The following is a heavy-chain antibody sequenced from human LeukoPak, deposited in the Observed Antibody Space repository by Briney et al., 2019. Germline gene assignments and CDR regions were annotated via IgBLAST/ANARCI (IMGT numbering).Heavy chain of an antibody. CDR1: GGTFINYA. Sequence: WASVPVSFLASGGTFINYAISWVRQAPGRGVEWMGGIIPIFGTANYAQKFQGRVTITADESTSTAYMELSSLRSEDTAVYYCARVVPAATTLLWNWLDPWGQGTLVTVSS. D-gene: IGHD2-2*01. CDR3: ARVVPAATTLLWNWLDP. CDR2: IIPIFGTA. V-gene: IGHV1-69*13. J-gene: IGHJ5*02.